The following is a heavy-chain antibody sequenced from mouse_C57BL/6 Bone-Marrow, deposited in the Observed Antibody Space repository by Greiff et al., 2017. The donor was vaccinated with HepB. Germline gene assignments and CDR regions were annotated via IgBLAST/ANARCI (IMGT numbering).Heavy chain of an antibody. D-gene: IGHD6-1*01. J-gene: IGHJ2*01. CDR2: ISDGGSYT. Sequence: EVHLVESGGGLVKPGGSLKLSCAASGFTFSSYAMSWVRQTPEKRLEWVATISDGGSYTYYPDNVKGRFTISRDNAKNNLYLQMSHLKSEDTAMYYCARDRPLRGYFDYWGQGTTLTVSS. CDR1: GFTFSSYA. V-gene: IGHV5-4*01. CDR3: ARDRPLRGYFDY.